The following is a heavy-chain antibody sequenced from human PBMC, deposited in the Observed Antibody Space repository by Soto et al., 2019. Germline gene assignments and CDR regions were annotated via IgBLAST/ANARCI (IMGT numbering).Heavy chain of an antibody. V-gene: IGHV3-30*04. CDR2: IGYGGGSE. Sequence: QVQLVESGGGVVQPGRSLRLSCVASGFTFSNYAMHWVRQAPGKGLEWVAVIGYGGGSEHHADSVKGRFTISRDDSKNTLYLQMNNLRTDDTALYYCARDYPADHWGQGTLVTVSS. CDR3: ARDYPADH. CDR1: GFTFSNYA. J-gene: IGHJ4*02.